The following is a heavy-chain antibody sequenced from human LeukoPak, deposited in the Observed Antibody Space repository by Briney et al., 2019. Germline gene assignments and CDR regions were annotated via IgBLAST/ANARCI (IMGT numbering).Heavy chain of an antibody. Sequence: GGPLRLSCAASGFTFSSYWMSWVRQAPGKGLEWVANIKRDGSEKYYVDSVKGRFTISRDNAKNSLYLQMNSLRAEDTAVYYCARENFSSGSDYFDYWGQGTLVTVSS. CDR1: GFTFSSYW. CDR3: ARENFSSGSDYFDY. CDR2: IKRDGSEK. D-gene: IGHD2-15*01. J-gene: IGHJ4*02. V-gene: IGHV3-7*01.